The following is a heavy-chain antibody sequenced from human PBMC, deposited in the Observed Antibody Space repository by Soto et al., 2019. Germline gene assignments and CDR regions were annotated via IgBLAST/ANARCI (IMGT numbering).Heavy chain of an antibody. J-gene: IGHJ4*02. CDR1: GYTFTSYA. V-gene: IGHV1-3*05. CDR2: INAGNGNT. CDR3: ARAGSGYDSSGPDY. D-gene: IGHD3-22*01. Sequence: QVQLVQSGAEEKKPGASVKVSCKASGYTFTSYAMHWVRQAPGQRLEWMGWINAGNGNTKYSQKFQGRVTITRDTSASTAYMELSSLRSEDTAVYYCARAGSGYDSSGPDYWGQGTLVTVSS.